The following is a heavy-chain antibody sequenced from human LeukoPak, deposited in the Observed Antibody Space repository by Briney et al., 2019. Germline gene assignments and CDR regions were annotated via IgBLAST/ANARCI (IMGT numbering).Heavy chain of an antibody. CDR3: AKDSLADIDY. CDR1: GFIFSTYG. Sequence: GGSLTLSCAASGFIFSTYGMYWVRQAPGKGLEWVAFIRHDGSIKNYADSVKGRSTISRDNSKNTLYLQMNSLRAEDTAVYYCAKDSLADIDYWGQGTLITVSS. D-gene: IGHD3-16*01. J-gene: IGHJ4*02. CDR2: IRHDGSIK. V-gene: IGHV3-30*02.